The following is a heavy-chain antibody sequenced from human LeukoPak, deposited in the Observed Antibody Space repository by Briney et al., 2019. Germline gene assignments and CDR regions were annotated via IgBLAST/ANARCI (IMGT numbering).Heavy chain of an antibody. D-gene: IGHD3-22*01. CDR2: IYYSGST. CDR3: ARGDYYDSSGYYLY. CDR1: GGSISSYY. V-gene: IGHV4-59*08. J-gene: IGHJ4*02. Sequence: SETLSLTCIGSGGSISSYYWSWIRQPPGKGLEWIGYIYYSGSTNYNSSLKSRVTISLDTSKNQFSLKLSSVTAADTAVYYCARGDYYDSSGYYLYWGQGTLVTVSS.